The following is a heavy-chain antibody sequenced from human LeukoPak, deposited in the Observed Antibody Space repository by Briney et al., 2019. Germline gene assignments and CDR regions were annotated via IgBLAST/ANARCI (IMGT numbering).Heavy chain of an antibody. CDR3: ARDYGSSSFGFAFDI. Sequence: ASVKVSCKASGYTFTRYYMHWVRQAPGQGLEWMGIINPSGGSTSYAQKFQGRVTMTRDMSTSTVYMELSSLRSEDTAVYYCARDYGSSSFGFAFDIWGQGTMVTVSS. CDR1: GYTFTRYY. J-gene: IGHJ3*02. D-gene: IGHD6-6*01. CDR2: INPSGGST. V-gene: IGHV1-46*01.